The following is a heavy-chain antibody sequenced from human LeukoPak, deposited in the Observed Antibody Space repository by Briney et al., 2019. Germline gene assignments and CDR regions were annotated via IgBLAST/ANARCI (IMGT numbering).Heavy chain of an antibody. CDR2: ISGSGGST. CDR3: AKAASVVAWELLDY. Sequence: GGSLRLSCAASGLPFSSYAMSWVRQAPGEGLEWVSVISGSGGSTYYADSVKGRFTISRDNAKNTLYLQMNSLRVEDTAVYYCAKAASVVAWELLDYWGQGTLVTVSS. J-gene: IGHJ4*02. V-gene: IGHV3-23*01. D-gene: IGHD1-26*01. CDR1: GLPFSSYA.